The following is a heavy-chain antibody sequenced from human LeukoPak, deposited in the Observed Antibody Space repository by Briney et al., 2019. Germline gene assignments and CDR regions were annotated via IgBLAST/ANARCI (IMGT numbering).Heavy chain of an antibody. D-gene: IGHD3-10*01. J-gene: IGHJ5*02. CDR3: ARATEGEGRFGELAGDWFDP. CDR2: ISAYNGNT. CDR1: GYTFTSYD. V-gene: IGHV1-18*01. Sequence: ASVKVSCKASGYTFTSYDINWVRQAPGQGLEWMGWISAYNGNTNYAQKLQGRVTMTTDTSTSTAYMELRSLRSDDTAVYYCARATEGEGRFGELAGDWFDPWGQGTLVTVSS.